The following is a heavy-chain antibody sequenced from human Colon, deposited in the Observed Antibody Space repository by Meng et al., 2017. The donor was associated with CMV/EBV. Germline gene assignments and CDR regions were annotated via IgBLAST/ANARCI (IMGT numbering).Heavy chain of an antibody. CDR2: IRQDGNRQ. D-gene: IGHD6-25*01. CDR3: ARDPVAATDY. J-gene: IGHJ4*02. V-gene: IGHV3-7*03. CDR1: GFTFSISE. Sequence: GGSLRLSCAASGFTFSISEMNWVRQAPGKGLEWVASIRQDGNRQFYLDSVRGRFTISRDNAKNSLYLQMNNLRAEDTAVYYCARDPVAATDYWGQGTLVTVSS.